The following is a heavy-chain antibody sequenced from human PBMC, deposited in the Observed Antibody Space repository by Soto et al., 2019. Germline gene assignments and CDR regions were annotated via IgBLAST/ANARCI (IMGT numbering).Heavy chain of an antibody. Sequence: GGSLRLSCAASGFTFSSYAMSWVRQAPGEGLEWVSAISGSGGSTYYADSVKGRFTISRDNSRNTLFLQMNSLRVDDTAVYYCAKNLRSKLTPFDYWGQGTLVTVSS. CDR1: GFTFSSYA. CDR3: AKNLRSKLTPFDY. J-gene: IGHJ4*02. D-gene: IGHD3-9*01. V-gene: IGHV3-23*01. CDR2: ISGSGGST.